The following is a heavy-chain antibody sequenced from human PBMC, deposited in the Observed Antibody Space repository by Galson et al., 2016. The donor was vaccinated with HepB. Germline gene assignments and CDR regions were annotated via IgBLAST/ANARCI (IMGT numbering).Heavy chain of an antibody. D-gene: IGHD6-19*01. CDR2: IYHSGST. V-gene: IGHV4-59*01. CDR3: ARVGGYSSGWYLASGVGWFDP. J-gene: IGHJ5*02. Sequence: SETLSLTCTVSGGSISSNYWSWIRHPPGKGLEWIGYIYHSGSTNYNPSLKSRVTISVDTSKNQFSLKLSSGTAADTAVYYCARVGGYSSGWYLASGVGWFDPWGQGTLVTVSS. CDR1: GGSISSNY.